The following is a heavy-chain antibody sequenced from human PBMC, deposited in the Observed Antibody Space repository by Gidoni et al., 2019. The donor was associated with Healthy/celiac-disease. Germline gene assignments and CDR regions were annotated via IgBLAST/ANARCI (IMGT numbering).Heavy chain of an antibody. CDR2: IIPILGIA. V-gene: IGHV1-69*04. Sequence: HVQLVHSGAEGHKPWSSVTVSCKPSGLTFGSSAISWVRQAPGQGLEWMGRIIPILGIANYAQKFQGRVTITADKSTSTAYMELSSLRSEDTAVYYCARGYYYDSSGYYYGSAFDIWGQGTMVTVSS. CDR3: ARGYYYDSSGYYYGSAFDI. D-gene: IGHD3-22*01. J-gene: IGHJ3*02. CDR1: GLTFGSSA.